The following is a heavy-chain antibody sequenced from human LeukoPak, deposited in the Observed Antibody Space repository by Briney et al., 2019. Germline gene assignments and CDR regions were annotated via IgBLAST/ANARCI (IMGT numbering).Heavy chain of an antibody. V-gene: IGHV1-69*05. CDR1: GGTFSSYA. CDR2: IIPIFGTA. Sequence: SVKVSCKASGGTFSSYAISWVRQAPGQGLEWMGRIIPIFGTANYAQKFQGRVTITTDESTSTAYMELSSLRSEDTAVHYCARDTSSSFYWFDPWGQGTLVTVSS. CDR3: ARDTSSSFYWFDP. J-gene: IGHJ5*02. D-gene: IGHD6-6*01.